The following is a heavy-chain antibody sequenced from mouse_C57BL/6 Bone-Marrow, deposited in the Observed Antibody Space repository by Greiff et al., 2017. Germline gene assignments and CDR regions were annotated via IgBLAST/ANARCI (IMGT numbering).Heavy chain of an antibody. CDR1: GYTFTSYW. D-gene: IGHD1-1*01. CDR2: IHPNSGST. CDR3: AREILRYEGYFDY. Sequence: QVQLQQPGAELVKPGASVTLSCKASGYTFTSYWMHWVKQRPGQGLEWIGMIHPNSGSTNYNEKFKSKATLTVDKSSSTAYMQLSSLTSEDSAVYYCAREILRYEGYFDYWGQGTTLTVSS. V-gene: IGHV1-64*01. J-gene: IGHJ2*01.